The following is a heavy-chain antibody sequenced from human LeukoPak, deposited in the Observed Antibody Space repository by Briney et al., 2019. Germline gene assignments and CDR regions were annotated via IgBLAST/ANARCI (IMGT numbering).Heavy chain of an antibody. D-gene: IGHD2-8*02. CDR1: GYTFTSYD. V-gene: IGHV1-8*03. Sequence: GASVKVSCKASGYTFTSYDINWVRQATGQGLEWMGWMNPNSGNTGYAQKFQGRVTITRDTSASTAYMELSSLRSEDTAVYYCASSDLNTDYFDYWGQGTLVTVSS. CDR3: ASSDLNTDYFDY. CDR2: MNPNSGNT. J-gene: IGHJ4*02.